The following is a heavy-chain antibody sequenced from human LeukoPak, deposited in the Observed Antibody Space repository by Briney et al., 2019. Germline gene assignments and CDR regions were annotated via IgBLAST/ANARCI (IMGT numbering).Heavy chain of an antibody. CDR2: ISYDGSNK. CDR1: GFTFSSYA. D-gene: IGHD6-13*01. CDR3: ARDGASSWFSYYFDY. J-gene: IGHJ4*02. V-gene: IGHV3-30*04. Sequence: GGSLRLSCAASGFTFSSYAMHWVRQAPGKGLERVAVISYDGSNKYYADSVKGRFTISRDNSKNTLYLQMNSLRAEDTAVYYCARDGASSWFSYYFDYWGQGTLVTVSS.